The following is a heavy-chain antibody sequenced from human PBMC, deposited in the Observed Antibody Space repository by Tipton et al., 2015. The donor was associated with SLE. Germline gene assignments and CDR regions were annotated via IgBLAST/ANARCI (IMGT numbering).Heavy chain of an antibody. CDR1: GGSFSGYY. D-gene: IGHD6-13*01. CDR2: INHSGST. J-gene: IGHJ3*01. CDR3: ARGGDSSRLRDAFAV. Sequence: TLSLTCAVYGGSFSGYYWSWIRQPPGKGLEWIGEINHSGSTNYSPSLESRASISEDTSKNQFTLRLTSVTAADTAVYYCARGGDSSRLRDAFAVWGQGTMVTVSS. V-gene: IGHV4-34*01.